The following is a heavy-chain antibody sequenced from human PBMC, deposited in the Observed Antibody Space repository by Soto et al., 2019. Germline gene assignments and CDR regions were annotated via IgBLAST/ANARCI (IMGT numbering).Heavy chain of an antibody. Sequence: PGGSLRLSCAASGFTFSSYGMHWVRQAPGKGLEWVAVISYDGSNKYYADSVKGRFTISRDNSKNTLYLQMNSLRAEDTAVYYCANGLRVTAITDYFDYWGQGTLVTVSS. V-gene: IGHV3-30*18. CDR1: GFTFSSYG. CDR2: ISYDGSNK. J-gene: IGHJ4*02. CDR3: ANGLRVTAITDYFDY. D-gene: IGHD2-21*02.